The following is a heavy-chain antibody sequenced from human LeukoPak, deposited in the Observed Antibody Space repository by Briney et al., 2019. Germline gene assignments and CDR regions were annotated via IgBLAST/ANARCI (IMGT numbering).Heavy chain of an antibody. CDR3: ARGSRNDSSGSPGY. J-gene: IGHJ4*02. Sequence: PGGSLRLSCAASGFTFSSYGMHWVRQAPGKGLEWVAVIWYDGSNKYYADSVKGRFTISRDNSKNTLYLQMNSLRAEDTAVYYCARGSRNDSSGSPGYWGQGTLVTVPS. CDR2: IWYDGSNK. D-gene: IGHD3-22*01. CDR1: GFTFSSYG. V-gene: IGHV3-33*01.